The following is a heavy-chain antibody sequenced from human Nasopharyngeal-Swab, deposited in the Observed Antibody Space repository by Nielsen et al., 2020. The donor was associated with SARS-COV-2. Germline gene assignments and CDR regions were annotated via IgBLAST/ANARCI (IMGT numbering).Heavy chain of an antibody. V-gene: IGHV3-74*01. CDR3: TRGAVTMRDTLDI. D-gene: IGHD3-22*01. Sequence: GESLKIPCAASGFTFSRHWMHWVRQAPGKGLVWVSRTNSDGSSTSYADSVKGRFTISRDNAKNTLYLQMTSLRADDTAVYYCTRGAVTMRDTLDIWGQGTMVTVSS. J-gene: IGHJ3*02. CDR1: GFTFSRHW. CDR2: TNSDGSST.